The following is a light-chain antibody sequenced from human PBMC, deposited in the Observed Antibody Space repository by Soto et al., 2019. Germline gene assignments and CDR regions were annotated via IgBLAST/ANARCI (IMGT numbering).Light chain of an antibody. CDR1: QGFRHD. CDR2: DAS. V-gene: IGKV1-17*01. CDR3: LQQNSYPPT. Sequence: DIPMPPSPSSLSASVRDRVTITHRASQGFRHDLVWYQQKPGKAPKRLIYDASTLHSWVPSRFSGSGSGTEFTITIRSLQPEEFATYYCLQQNSYPPTFGQGTKLEIK. J-gene: IGKJ1*01.